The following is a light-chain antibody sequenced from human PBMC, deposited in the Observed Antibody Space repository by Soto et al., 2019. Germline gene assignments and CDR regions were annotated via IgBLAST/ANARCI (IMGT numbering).Light chain of an antibody. CDR1: QSISSC. J-gene: IGKJ1*01. V-gene: IGKV1-5*01. CDR2: DTF. CDR3: QQYNSYSQT. Sequence: DVPMTLSPSTLSASVGDRVPITCRAHQSISSCLAWYQQKPGKAPKLLIYDTFTMESGIPARFSGSGSGTEFTLTISSLQPDDFAAYYCQQYNSYSQTFGQGTKLDIK.